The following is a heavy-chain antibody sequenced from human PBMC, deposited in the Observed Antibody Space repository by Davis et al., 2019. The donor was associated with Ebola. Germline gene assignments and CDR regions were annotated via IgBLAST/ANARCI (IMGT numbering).Heavy chain of an antibody. CDR2: IYSGGST. CDR3: ARSGSLDY. CDR1: GFTVSSNY. Sequence: GESLKISCAASGFTVSSNYMSWVRQAPGKGLEWVSVIYSGGSTYYADSVKGRFTISRDNSKNTLYLQMNSLRAEDTAVYYCARSGSLDYWGQGTLVTVSS. D-gene: IGHD1-26*01. V-gene: IGHV3-66*02. J-gene: IGHJ4*02.